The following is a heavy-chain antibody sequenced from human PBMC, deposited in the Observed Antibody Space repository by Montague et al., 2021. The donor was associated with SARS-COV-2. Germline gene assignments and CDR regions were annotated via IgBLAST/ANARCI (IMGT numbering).Heavy chain of an antibody. Sequence: SETLSLTCTVSGGSISSGGYYWGWIRQPPGKGLEWIGSIYYSGSTYYNPSLKSRVTISVDTSKNQFSLKLSSVTAADTAVYYCARSAPWSFRASFTGHSSYYGMDVWGQGTTVTVSS. D-gene: IGHD3-9*01. CDR1: GGSISSGGYY. J-gene: IGHJ6*02. CDR2: IYYSGST. CDR3: ARSAPWSFRASFTGHSSYYGMDV. V-gene: IGHV4-39*07.